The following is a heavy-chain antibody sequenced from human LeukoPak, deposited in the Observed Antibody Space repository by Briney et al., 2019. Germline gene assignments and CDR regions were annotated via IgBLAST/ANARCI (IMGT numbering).Heavy chain of an antibody. J-gene: IGHJ5*02. D-gene: IGHD2-2*01. CDR1: GYTFTGYY. V-gene: IGHV1-2*02. CDR2: INPNSGGT. Sequence: ASVKVSCKASGYTFTGYYMHWVRQAPGQGLEWMGWINPNSGGTNYAQKFQGRVTTTRDTSISTAYMELSRLRSDDTAAYYCARPPLGYCSSTSCLAFDPWGQGTLVTVSS. CDR3: ARPPLGYCSSTSCLAFDP.